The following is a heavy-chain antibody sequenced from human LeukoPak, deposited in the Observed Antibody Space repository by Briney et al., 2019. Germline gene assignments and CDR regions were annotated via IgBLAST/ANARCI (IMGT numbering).Heavy chain of an antibody. J-gene: IGHJ6*03. D-gene: IGHD6-19*01. CDR1: GFTFSTYS. CDR3: ARAYSRGPYYYYYMDV. Sequence: GGSLRLSCAASGFTFSTYSMNWVRQAPGKGLEWVSSISSSSSYIYYADSVKGRFTISRDNAKNSLYLQMNSLRAEDTAVYYCARAYSRGPYYYYYMDVWGKGTTVTVSS. CDR2: ISSSSSYI. V-gene: IGHV3-21*01.